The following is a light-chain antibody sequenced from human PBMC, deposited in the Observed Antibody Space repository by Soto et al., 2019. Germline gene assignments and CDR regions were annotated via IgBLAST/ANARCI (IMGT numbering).Light chain of an antibody. V-gene: IGLV3-21*04. CDR1: NIGTKS. Sequence: SYELTQPPSVSVAPGKTARITCGGNNIGTKSVHWYQQRPGQAPVLVIYYDSARPSGIPERFSGSNSGNTATLTISRVEAGDAADYYCQVWDSSSDHPGVFGGGTKLTVL. CDR2: YDS. CDR3: QVWDSSSDHPGV. J-gene: IGLJ3*02.